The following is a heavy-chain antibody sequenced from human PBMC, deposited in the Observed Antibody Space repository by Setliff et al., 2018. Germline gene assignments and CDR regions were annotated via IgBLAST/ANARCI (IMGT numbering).Heavy chain of an antibody. V-gene: IGHV1-46*01. Sequence: ASVKVSCKASGYTFTSYYMHWVRQAPGQGLEWMGINNPSGGSTSYAQKFQGRVTMTRDTSASTAYMELSSLRSEDTAVYYCARDPASSGYDTYYYYYYGMDVWGQGTMVTVSS. CDR3: ARDPASSGYDTYYYYYYGMDV. CDR1: GYTFTSYY. D-gene: IGHD5-12*01. CDR2: NNPSGGST. J-gene: IGHJ6*02.